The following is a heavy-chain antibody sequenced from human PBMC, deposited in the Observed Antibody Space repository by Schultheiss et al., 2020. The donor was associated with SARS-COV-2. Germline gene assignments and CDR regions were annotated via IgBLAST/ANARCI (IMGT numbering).Heavy chain of an antibody. D-gene: IGHD2-2*01. CDR1: GYTFTSYG. CDR3: ARDIVVVPAAMGYYYYGMDV. V-gene: IGHV1-18*01. Sequence: ASVKVSCKASGYTFTSYGISWVRQAPGQGLEWMGWISAYNGNTNYAQKLQGRVTMTTYTSTSTAYMELRSLRSDDTAVYYCARDIVVVPAAMGYYYYGMDVWGQGTTVTVSS. CDR2: ISAYNGNT. J-gene: IGHJ6*02.